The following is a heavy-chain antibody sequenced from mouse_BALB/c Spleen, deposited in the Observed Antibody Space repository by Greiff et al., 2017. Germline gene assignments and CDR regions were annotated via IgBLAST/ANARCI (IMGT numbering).Heavy chain of an antibody. CDR1: GYTFTSYV. CDR3: ERLDYYGSSDVSAMDD. V-gene: IGHV1-14*01. Sequence: EVQLQQSGPELVKPGASVKMSCKASGYTFTSYVMHWVKQKPGQGLEWIGYINPYNDGTKYNEKFKGKATLTSDQSSSTAYMELSSLTSEDSAVYYCERLDYYGSSDVSAMDDWGQGTSVTVAS. J-gene: IGHJ4*01. CDR2: INPYNDGT. D-gene: IGHD1-1*01.